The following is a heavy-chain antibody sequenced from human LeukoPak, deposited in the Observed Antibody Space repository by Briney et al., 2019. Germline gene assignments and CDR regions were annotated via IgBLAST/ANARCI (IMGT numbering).Heavy chain of an antibody. CDR2: IYYSEST. V-gene: IGHV4-59*08. Sequence: SETLSLTCTVSGGSISSYYWSWIRQPPGKGLEWIGYIYYSESTNYNPSLKSRVTISVDTSKNQFSLKLSSVTAADTAVYYCARQRWGTDFDYWGQGTLVTVSS. D-gene: IGHD1-26*01. CDR1: GGSISSYY. CDR3: ARQRWGTDFDY. J-gene: IGHJ4*02.